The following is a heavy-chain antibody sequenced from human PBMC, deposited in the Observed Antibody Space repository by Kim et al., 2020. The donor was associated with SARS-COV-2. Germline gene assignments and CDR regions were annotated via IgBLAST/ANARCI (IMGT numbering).Heavy chain of an antibody. CDR1: GFTFSSYS. CDR2: ISSSSSTI. V-gene: IGHV3-48*02. J-gene: IGHJ2*01. CDR3: ARDAAAAGTYSYWYFDL. Sequence: GGSLRLSCAASGFTFSSYSMNWVRQAPGKGLEWVSYISSSSSTIYYADSVKGRFTISRDNAKNSLYLQMNSLRDEDTAVYYCARDAAAAGTYSYWYFDLWGRGTLVTVSS. D-gene: IGHD6-13*01.